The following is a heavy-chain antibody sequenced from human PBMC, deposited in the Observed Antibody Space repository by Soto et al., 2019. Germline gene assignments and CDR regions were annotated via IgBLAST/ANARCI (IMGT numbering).Heavy chain of an antibody. CDR2: IKPDGSAT. D-gene: IGHD3-16*01. Sequence: GGSLRLSCATSDFTFRNYWMNLVRQAPGKGLEWVANIKPDGSATNYVDSVKGRFTISRENVRNSVSLQMNSLRVEDTAVYFCFGGNGGPQWGQGTLVTVSS. CDR3: FGGNGGPQ. J-gene: IGHJ4*02. V-gene: IGHV3-7*03. CDR1: DFTFRNYW.